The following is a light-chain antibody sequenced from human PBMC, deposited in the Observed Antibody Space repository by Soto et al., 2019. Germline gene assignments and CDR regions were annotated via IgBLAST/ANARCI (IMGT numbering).Light chain of an antibody. CDR1: QSFSTSY. V-gene: IGKV3-20*01. J-gene: IGKJ3*01. CDR3: QQYGGSPFT. Sequence: EIVLTQSPGTLSLSPGERATLSCRASQSFSTSYLAWYQHKPGQAPRLLIYNTITRATGIPDRFSGSGSGTDFTLTISRLEPEDFAVYYCQQYGGSPFTFGPGTKVDIK. CDR2: NTI.